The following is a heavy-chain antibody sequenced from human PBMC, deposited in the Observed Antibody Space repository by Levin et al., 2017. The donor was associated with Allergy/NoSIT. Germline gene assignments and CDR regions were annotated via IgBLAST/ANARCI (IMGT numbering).Heavy chain of an antibody. CDR2: IYYSGST. V-gene: IGHV4-59*01. Sequence: TSQTLSLPCTVSGGSISSSYWSWIRQPPGKGLEWIGYIYYSGSTNYNPSLKSRVTISVDTSKNQFSLKVSSVTAADTAVYYCASGKHWGYFDFWGQGTLVTVSS. CDR1: GGSISSSY. CDR3: ASGKHWGYFDF. J-gene: IGHJ4*02. D-gene: IGHD3-16*01.